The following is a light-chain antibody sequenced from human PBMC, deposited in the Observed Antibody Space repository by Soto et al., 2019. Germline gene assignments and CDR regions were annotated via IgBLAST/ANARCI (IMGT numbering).Light chain of an antibody. V-gene: IGKV3-20*01. J-gene: IGKJ1*01. CDR1: QSVSSSY. CDR3: QQYGSSPGWT. CDR2: GAS. Sequence: EIVLTQSPGTLSLSPGERATLSCRASQSVSSSYLAWYQQKPGQAPRLLIYGASSRATGIPDRFSGSGSGTDFTLTISRLEAEDFAVYYCQQYGSSPGWTFGQGTQVEIK.